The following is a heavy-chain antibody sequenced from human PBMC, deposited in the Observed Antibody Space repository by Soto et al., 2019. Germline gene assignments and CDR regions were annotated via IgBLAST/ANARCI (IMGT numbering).Heavy chain of an antibody. CDR3: AREAMYDYVWGSYRYIYYFDY. Sequence: SETLSLTCTVSGGSISSYYWSWIRQPAGKGLEWIGRIYTSGSTNYNPSLKSRVTMSVDTSKNQFSLKLSSVTAADTAVYYCAREAMYDYVWGSYRYIYYFDYWGQGTLVTVSS. D-gene: IGHD3-16*02. CDR2: IYTSGST. CDR1: GGSISSYY. J-gene: IGHJ4*02. V-gene: IGHV4-4*07.